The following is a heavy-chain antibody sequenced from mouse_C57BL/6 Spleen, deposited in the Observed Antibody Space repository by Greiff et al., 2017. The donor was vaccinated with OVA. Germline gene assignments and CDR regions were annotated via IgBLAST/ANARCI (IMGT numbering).Heavy chain of an antibody. CDR3: ARDHYSNYGFAY. J-gene: IGHJ3*01. CDR1: GYTFTSYW. V-gene: IGHV1-55*01. D-gene: IGHD2-5*01. CDR2: IYPGSGST. Sequence: VQLQQPGAELVKPGASVKMSCKASGYTFTSYWITWVKQRPGQGLEWIGDIYPGSGSTNYNEKFKSKATLTVDTSSSTAYMQLSSLTSEDSAVYYCARDHYSNYGFAYWGQGTLVTVSA.